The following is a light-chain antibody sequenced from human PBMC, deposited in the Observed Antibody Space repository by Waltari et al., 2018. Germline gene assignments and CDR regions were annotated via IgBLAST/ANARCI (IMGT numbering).Light chain of an antibody. CDR3: MQGTHWPYT. CDR1: QSLGDSDEKSH. CDR2: RVS. J-gene: IGKJ2*01. V-gene: IGKV2-30*01. Sequence: QSLGDSDEKSHLAVFKQERGEAPRQLIYRVSKRDSGVPDRFSGSGSGTDFTLKISRVEAEDIGVYYGMQGTHWPYTFCQGTKLDIK.